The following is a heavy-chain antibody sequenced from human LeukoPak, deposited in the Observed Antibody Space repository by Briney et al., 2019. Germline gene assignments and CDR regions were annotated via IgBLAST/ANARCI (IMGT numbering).Heavy chain of an antibody. D-gene: IGHD6-13*01. CDR1: GFTFSDYY. CDR3: ARASDKYSSSWYLGVRDVNDY. J-gene: IGHJ4*02. CDR2: ISSSGSTI. Sequence: PGGSLRLSCAASGFTFSDYYMSWIRQAPGKGLEWVSYISSSGSTIYYADSVKGRFTISRDNAKNSLYLQMNSLRAEDTAVYYCARASDKYSSSWYLGVRDVNDYWGQGTLVTVSS. V-gene: IGHV3-11*04.